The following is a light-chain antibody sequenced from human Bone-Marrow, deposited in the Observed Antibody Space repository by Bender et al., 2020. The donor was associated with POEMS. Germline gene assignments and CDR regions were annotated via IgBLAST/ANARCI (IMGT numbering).Light chain of an antibody. J-gene: IGLJ2*01. Sequence: QSALTQPASMSGSPGQSITISCTGTSNDVGTYDLVSWYQHHPGKGPKLMIYDVTKRPSGVSTRFSGSKSGNTASLTISGLQAEDEADYYCCSYAGSYTLVFGGGTKLTVL. CDR2: DVT. V-gene: IGLV2-23*02. CDR3: CSYAGSYTLV. CDR1: SNDVGTYDL.